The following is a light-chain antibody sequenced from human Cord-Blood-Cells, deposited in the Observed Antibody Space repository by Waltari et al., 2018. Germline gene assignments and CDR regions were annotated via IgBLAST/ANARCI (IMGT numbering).Light chain of an antibody. V-gene: IGKV3-20*01. J-gene: IGKJ4*01. CDR2: GAS. CDR1: QSVSNSY. CDR3: QQYGSSPLT. Sequence: EIVLTLSPGTLSLSPGERATLSCRASQSVSNSYLAWYQQKPGQAPRLLIYGASSRATGIPDRFSGSGSGTDFTLTISRLEPEDFAVYYCQQYGSSPLTFGGGTKVEIK.